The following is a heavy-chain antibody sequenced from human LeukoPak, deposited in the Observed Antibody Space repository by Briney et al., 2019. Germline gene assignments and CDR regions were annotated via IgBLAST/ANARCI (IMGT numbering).Heavy chain of an antibody. CDR1: GGSISSYY. CDR3: ARRPPVAWESGFDP. V-gene: IGHV4-59*01. CDR2: IFYSGST. Sequence: SETLSLTCTVSGGSISSYYWSWIRQPPGKGLEWVGYIFYSGSTNYNPSLKSRVTISLDTSKNQFSLKLSSVTAADTAVYFCARRPPVAWESGFDPWGQGTLVTVSS. J-gene: IGHJ5*02. D-gene: IGHD1-26*01.